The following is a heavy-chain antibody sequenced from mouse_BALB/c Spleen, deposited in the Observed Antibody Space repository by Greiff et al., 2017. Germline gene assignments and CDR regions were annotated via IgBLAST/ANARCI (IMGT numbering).Heavy chain of an antibody. CDR1: GYTFTSYW. V-gene: IGHV1-7*01. CDR3: TIPPYDY. Sequence: QVQLQQSGAELAKPGASVKMSCKASGYTFTSYWMHWVKQRPGQGLEWIGYINPSTGYTEYNQKFKDKATLTADKSSSTAYMQLSSLTSEDSAVYYCTIPPYDYWGQGTTLTVSS. D-gene: IGHD2-10*01. J-gene: IGHJ2*01. CDR2: INPSTGYT.